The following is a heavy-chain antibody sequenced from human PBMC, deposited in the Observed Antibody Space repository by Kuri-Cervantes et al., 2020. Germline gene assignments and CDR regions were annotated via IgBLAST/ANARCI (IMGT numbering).Heavy chain of an antibody. CDR2: INPSGGST. CDR3: ARVGTMRSGSYYYLSPY. D-gene: IGHD3-10*01. CDR1: GYTFTSYY. J-gene: IGHJ4*02. V-gene: IGHV1-46*01. Sequence: ASVKVSCKASGYTFTSYYMHWVRQAPGQGLEWMGIINPSGGSTGYAQKFQGRVTMTRNTSISTAYMELSSLRSEDTAVYYCARVGTMRSGSYYYLSPYWGQGTLVTVSS.